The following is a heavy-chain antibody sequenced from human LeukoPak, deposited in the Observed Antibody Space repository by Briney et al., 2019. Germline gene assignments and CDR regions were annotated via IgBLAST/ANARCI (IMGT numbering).Heavy chain of an antibody. D-gene: IGHD3-10*01. Sequence: SETLSLTCAVYGGSFSGYYWSWIRQPPGKGLEWIGYIYYTGSTNYNPSLKSRVTISVDTSKNQFSLKLSSVTAADTAVYYCARDDGYYGSGRSNWYFDLWGRGTLVTVSS. J-gene: IGHJ2*01. CDR3: ARDDGYYGSGRSNWYFDL. CDR1: GGSFSGYY. CDR2: IYYTGST. V-gene: IGHV4-59*01.